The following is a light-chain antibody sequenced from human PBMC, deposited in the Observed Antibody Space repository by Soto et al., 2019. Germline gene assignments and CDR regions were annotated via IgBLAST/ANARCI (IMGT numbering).Light chain of an antibody. CDR2: WAS. Sequence: DIVMTQSPDSLAVSLGERAIINCKSSQSVLDRSNNKNYLTWYQQKPGQPPKPLIYWASTREFGVPDRFSGSVSVTDFTLTISSLQAEDVALYYCQQYYAIPRTFGQGTKVEIK. CDR1: QSVLDRSNNKNY. J-gene: IGKJ1*01. CDR3: QQYYAIPRT. V-gene: IGKV4-1*01.